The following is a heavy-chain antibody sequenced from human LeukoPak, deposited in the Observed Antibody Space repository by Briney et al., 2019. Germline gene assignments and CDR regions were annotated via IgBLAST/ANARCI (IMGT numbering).Heavy chain of an antibody. CDR3: ARPVQRGNWFDP. D-gene: IGHD6-25*01. J-gene: IGHJ5*02. Sequence: SETLSLTCTVSGGSVSNYYWSWIRQPPGKGLVWIGYIYYSGSTNYNPSLKSRVTISVDTSKNQFSLKLSSVTAADTAVYYCARPVQRGNWFDPWGQGTLVTVSS. V-gene: IGHV4-59*02. CDR2: IYYSGST. CDR1: GGSVSNYY.